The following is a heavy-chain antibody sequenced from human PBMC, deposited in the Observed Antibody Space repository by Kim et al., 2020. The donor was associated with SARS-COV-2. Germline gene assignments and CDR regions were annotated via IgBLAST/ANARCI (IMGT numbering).Heavy chain of an antibody. CDR2: INSDGSST. J-gene: IGHJ4*02. CDR3: ARLSSGWYRGGQGAKFSY. V-gene: IGHV3-74*01. D-gene: IGHD6-19*01. Sequence: GGSLRLSCAASGFTFSSYWMHWVRQVPGKGLVWVSRINSDGSSTSYADSVKGRFTISRDNAKNTLHLQMNSLRAEDTAVYYCARLSSGWYRGGQGAKFSYWGQGTPVTVSS. CDR1: GFTFSSYW.